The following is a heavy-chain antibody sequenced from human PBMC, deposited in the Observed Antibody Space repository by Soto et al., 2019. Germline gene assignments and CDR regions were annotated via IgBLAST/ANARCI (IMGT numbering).Heavy chain of an antibody. CDR2: INPSGGIT. V-gene: IGHV1-46*01. Sequence: QVELVQSGAELKKPGASVKVSCKAAGYTFTSYYMHWVRQAPGQGLEWMGFINPSGGITTYAQKFQARVTMTSDTSTSTVYMELRTLKSEDTAVYYCARRSIFTWSDAFDIWGQGTMVTVSA. CDR1: GYTFTSYY. D-gene: IGHD3-3*01. J-gene: IGHJ3*02. CDR3: ARRSIFTWSDAFDI.